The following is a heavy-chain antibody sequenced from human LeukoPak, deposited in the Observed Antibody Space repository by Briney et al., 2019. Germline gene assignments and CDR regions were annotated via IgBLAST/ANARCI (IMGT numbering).Heavy chain of an antibody. Sequence: PSETLSLTCTVSGYSITTGYYWSWIRQPPGKGLEWIGYIYYSGSTNYNPSLKSRVTISVDTSKNQFSLKLSSVTAADTAVYYCARDSTAGTVDYWGQGTLVTVSS. V-gene: IGHV4-61*01. CDR1: GYSITTGYY. J-gene: IGHJ4*02. D-gene: IGHD6-13*01. CDR3: ARDSTAGTVDY. CDR2: IYYSGST.